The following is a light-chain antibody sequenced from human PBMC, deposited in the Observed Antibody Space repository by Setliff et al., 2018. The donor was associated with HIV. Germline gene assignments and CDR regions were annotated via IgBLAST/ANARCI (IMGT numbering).Light chain of an antibody. V-gene: IGLV2-14*01. CDR1: SSDVGAYNY. Sequence: QSVLTQPASVSGSPGQSITISCTATSSDVGAYNYVSWYQQHPGKAPKLIIYEVRNRPSGVSNRFSGSKSGDTASLTISGLQTEDEADYYCSSYAITNTLPFGTGTKVTVL. J-gene: IGLJ1*01. CDR2: EVR. CDR3: SSYAITNTLP.